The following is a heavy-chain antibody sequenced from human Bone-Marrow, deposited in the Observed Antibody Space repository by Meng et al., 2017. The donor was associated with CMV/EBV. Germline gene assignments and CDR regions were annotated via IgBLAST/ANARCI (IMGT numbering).Heavy chain of an antibody. CDR3: ARETTRKGPPSY. D-gene: IGHD1/OR15-1a*01. V-gene: IGHV3-21*01. CDR2: ISSSSSYI. CDR1: GFTFSSYR. J-gene: IGHJ4*02. Sequence: GRSLRLSCAASGFTFSSYRMNWVRQAPGKGLEWVSSISSSSSYIYYADSVKGRFTISRDNAKNSLYLQMNSLRAEDTAVYYCARETTRKGPPSYWGQGTLVTVSS.